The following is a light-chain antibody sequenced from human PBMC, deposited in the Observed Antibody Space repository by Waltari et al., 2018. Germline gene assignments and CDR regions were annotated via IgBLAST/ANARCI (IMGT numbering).Light chain of an antibody. CDR1: QIPVYSDGTIY. CDR2: KIS. V-gene: IGKV2-30*01. J-gene: IGKJ2*01. Sequence: DVVMTQSPLSLPVTLGQPASISCRSSQIPVYSDGTIYLNWFQQRPGQSPRRLIYKISNRYSGVPDRFSGSGSGTDFTLKISRVEAEDVGVYYCMQATQWPYTFGQGTKLEIK. CDR3: MQATQWPYT.